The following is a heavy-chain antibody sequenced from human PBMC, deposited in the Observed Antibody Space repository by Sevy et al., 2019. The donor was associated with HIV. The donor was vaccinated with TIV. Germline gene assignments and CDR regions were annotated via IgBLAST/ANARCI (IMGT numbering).Heavy chain of an antibody. D-gene: IGHD3-22*01. CDR2: FDPEDDER. CDR3: ATTKDYYENSGDPSDY. V-gene: IGHV1-24*01. CDR1: GNTLTQLS. J-gene: IGHJ4*02. Sequence: ASVKVSCKVSGNTLTQLSMHWVRQVPGKGLEWMGSFDPEDDERIYAQKFQGRVTMTEDTSTDTAYMELSSLKSEDTAVYYCATTKDYYENSGDPSDYWGQGTLVTVSS.